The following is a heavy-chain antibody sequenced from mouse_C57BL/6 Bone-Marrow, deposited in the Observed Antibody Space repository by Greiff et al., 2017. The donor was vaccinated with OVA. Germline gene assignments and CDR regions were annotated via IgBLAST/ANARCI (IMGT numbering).Heavy chain of an antibody. Sequence: QVHVKQPGAELVKPGASVKLSCKASGYTFTSYWMQWVKQRPGQGLEWIGEIDPSDSYTNYNQKFKGKATLTVDISSSTAYMQLSSLTSEDSAVYYCASSSYYSNGGFAYWGQGTLVTVSA. D-gene: IGHD2-5*01. CDR2: IDPSDSYT. CDR3: ASSSYYSNGGFAY. J-gene: IGHJ3*01. CDR1: GYTFTSYW. V-gene: IGHV1-50*01.